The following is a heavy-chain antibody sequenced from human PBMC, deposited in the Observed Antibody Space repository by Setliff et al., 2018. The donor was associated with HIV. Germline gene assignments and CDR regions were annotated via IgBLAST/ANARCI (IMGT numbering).Heavy chain of an antibody. D-gene: IGHD3-10*01. V-gene: IGHV4-34*01. CDR1: GGSFSDYS. Sequence: SETLSLTCAVSGGSFSDYSWTWLRQPPGKALEWIGHINDNGGANYNPSLTTRATISVATPKNQFFLKLKSVTAADTAVYYCARWHPPYGFWEEDYWGQGILVTVSS. CDR2: INDNGGA. CDR3: ARWHPPYGFWEEDY. J-gene: IGHJ4*02.